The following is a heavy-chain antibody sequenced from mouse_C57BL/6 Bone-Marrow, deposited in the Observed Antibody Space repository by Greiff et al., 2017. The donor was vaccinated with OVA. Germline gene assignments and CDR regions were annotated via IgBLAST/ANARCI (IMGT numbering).Heavy chain of an antibody. CDR3: ARGTKKDY. CDR2: INPSSGYT. Sequence: LVESGAELARPGASVKMSCKASGYTFTSYTMHWVKQRPGQGLEWIGYINPSSGYTKYNQKFKDKATLTADKSSSTAYMQLSSLTSEDSAVYYCARGTKKDYWGQGTTLTVSS. CDR1: GYTFTSYT. V-gene: IGHV1-4*01. D-gene: IGHD1-3*01. J-gene: IGHJ2*01.